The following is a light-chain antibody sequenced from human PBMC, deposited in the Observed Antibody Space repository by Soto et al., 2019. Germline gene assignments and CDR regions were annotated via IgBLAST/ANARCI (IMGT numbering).Light chain of an antibody. CDR3: QQYNNWLT. V-gene: IGKV3-15*01. CDR2: GAS. J-gene: IGKJ1*01. CDR1: QSVSNN. Sequence: EIVMTQSPATLSVSPGERATLSCRASQSVSNNLAWYQKKPGQAPRLLIYGASTRATGIPARFSGSGSGTEFTLTISSLQSEDFAVYYCQQYNNWLTFGQGTRVEIK.